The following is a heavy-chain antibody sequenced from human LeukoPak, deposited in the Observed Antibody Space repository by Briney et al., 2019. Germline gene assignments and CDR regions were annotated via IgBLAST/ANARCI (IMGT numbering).Heavy chain of an antibody. D-gene: IGHD2-15*01. J-gene: IGHJ6*02. V-gene: IGHV3-23*01. Sequence: GGSLRLSCGASGFTFSSYAMSWVRQAPGKGLEWVSAISGSGGSTYYADSVKGRFTISRDNSKNTLYLQMNSLRAEDTAVYYCAKEGQYCSGGSCYSYGMDVWGQGTTVSVSS. CDR2: ISGSGGST. CDR3: AKEGQYCSGGSCYSYGMDV. CDR1: GFTFSSYA.